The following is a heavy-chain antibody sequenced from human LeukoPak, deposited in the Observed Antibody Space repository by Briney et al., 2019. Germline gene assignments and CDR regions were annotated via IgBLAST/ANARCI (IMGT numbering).Heavy chain of an antibody. D-gene: IGHD3-10*01. V-gene: IGHV1-69*13. Sequence: SVKVSCKASGGTFSSYAISWVRQAPGQGLEWMGGIIPIFGTANYAQKFQGRVTITADESTSTAYMELSSLRPEDTAVYYCARDETYGSGSKGYYWGQGTLVTVSS. CDR3: ARDETYGSGSKGYY. CDR1: GGTFSSYA. J-gene: IGHJ4*02. CDR2: IIPIFGTA.